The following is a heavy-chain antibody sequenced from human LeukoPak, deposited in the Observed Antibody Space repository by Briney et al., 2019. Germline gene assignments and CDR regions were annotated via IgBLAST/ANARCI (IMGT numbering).Heavy chain of an antibody. Sequence: SETLSLTLTVSGGSISSHYERWIPQPAGKGLQWIGRIYTSGNTNYNPSLKSRVTMSVDTFKNQFSLKLYSVTAADTAVYYCARDGYCSGGSCSDLYYYYGMDVWGQGTTVTVSS. CDR3: ARDGYCSGGSCSDLYYYYGMDV. D-gene: IGHD2-15*01. V-gene: IGHV4-4*07. CDR2: IYTSGNT. J-gene: IGHJ6*02. CDR1: GGSISSHY.